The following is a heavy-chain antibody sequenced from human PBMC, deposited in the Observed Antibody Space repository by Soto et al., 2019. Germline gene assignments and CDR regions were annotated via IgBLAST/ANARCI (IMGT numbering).Heavy chain of an antibody. CDR3: AKPVTMFRGTGHGMDV. Sequence: PGGSLRLSCAASGFTVSSNYMSWVRQAPGKGLVWVSLISSDGTTTSYADSVKGRFTISRDNAKSTLYLQMDSLRAEDTAVYYCAKPVTMFRGTGHGMDVWGQGTTVTVSS. D-gene: IGHD3-10*01. J-gene: IGHJ6*02. V-gene: IGHV3-74*01. CDR1: GFTVSSNY. CDR2: ISSDGTTT.